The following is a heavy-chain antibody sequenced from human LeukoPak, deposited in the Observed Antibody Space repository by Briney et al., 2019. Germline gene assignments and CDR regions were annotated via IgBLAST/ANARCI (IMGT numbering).Heavy chain of an antibody. J-gene: IGHJ4*02. CDR1: GFTFGDHA. Sequence: GGSLRLSCAASGFTFGDHALSWVRQTPGMGLEWVSSINADSANTHYADFVKGRFTVSRDSSKSTLFLQMNSLRVEDTAMYLCVYLDSSGYYYGRLRFWGQGTPVTVSS. V-gene: IGHV3-23*01. CDR3: VYLDSSGYYYGRLRF. D-gene: IGHD3-22*01. CDR2: INADSANT.